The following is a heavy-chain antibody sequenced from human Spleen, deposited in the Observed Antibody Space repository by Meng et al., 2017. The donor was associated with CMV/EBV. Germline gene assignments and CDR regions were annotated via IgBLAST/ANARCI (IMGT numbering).Heavy chain of an antibody. J-gene: IGHJ4*02. Sequence: GGSLRLSCAASGFTFSSDWMTWVRQVPGKGLEWVANIKQDGSEKYYVDSVKGRFTISRDNAKNSLYLQMNSLRAEDTAVYYCSRAHGGNSWGYWGQGTLVTVSS. CDR2: IKQDGSEK. V-gene: IGHV3-7*01. D-gene: IGHD4-23*01. CDR3: SRAHGGNSWGY. CDR1: GFTFSSDW.